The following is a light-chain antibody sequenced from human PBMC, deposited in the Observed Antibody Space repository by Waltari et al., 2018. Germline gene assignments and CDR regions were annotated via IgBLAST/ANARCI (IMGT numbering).Light chain of an antibody. CDR3: QQTYKTPIT. V-gene: IGKV1-39*01. Sequence: DIQMTQSPSSLSASVGDTVTITCRAGQSISSYVNWYQQKSGKAPKLLIYAASSLQSGVPSRFSGSGSGTDFSLTISSLQPEDFATYYCQQTYKTPITFGQRTRLDIK. CDR1: QSISSY. CDR2: AAS. J-gene: IGKJ5*01.